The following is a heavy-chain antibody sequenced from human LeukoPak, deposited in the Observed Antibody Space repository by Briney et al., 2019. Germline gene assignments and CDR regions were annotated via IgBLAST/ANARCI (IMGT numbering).Heavy chain of an antibody. CDR2: IKQDGSEK. CDR3: AKGGSGSYYTRNWFGP. Sequence: GGSLRLSCAASGFTFSSYWMSWVRQAPGKGLEWVANIKQDGSEKYYVDSVKGRFTISRDNAKNSLYLQMNSLRAEDTALYYCAKGGSGSYYTRNWFGPWGQGTLVTVSS. D-gene: IGHD3-10*01. CDR1: GFTFSSYW. V-gene: IGHV3-7*03. J-gene: IGHJ5*02.